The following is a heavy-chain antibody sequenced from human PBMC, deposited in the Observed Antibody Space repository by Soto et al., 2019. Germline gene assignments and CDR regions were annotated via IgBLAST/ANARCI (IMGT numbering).Heavy chain of an antibody. CDR3: AKPPYIAAAGTYLDP. V-gene: IGHV3-23*01. D-gene: IGHD6-13*01. CDR2: ISGSGGST. CDR1: GFTFCRYA. J-gene: IGHJ5*02. Sequence: GGSLRLSCAASGFTFCRYALSWVRQVPGKGLEWGSAISGSGGSTYYADSVKGRFTISRDNSKNTLYLQMNSLRAEDTAVYYCAKPPYIAAAGTYLDPWGQGTRVTVAS.